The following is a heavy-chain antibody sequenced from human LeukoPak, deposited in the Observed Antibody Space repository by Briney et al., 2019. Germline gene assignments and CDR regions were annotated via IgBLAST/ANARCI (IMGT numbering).Heavy chain of an antibody. CDR2: ISSSSSTI. CDR3: ARDWGPMLRGSYFDY. Sequence: GRSLRLSCAASGFTFCSYSMNWVREAPGQGLEWVSYISSSSSTIYYADSVTGRFTISRDNAKNSLYPQMNSLRAEDTAVYYCARDWGPMLRGSYFDYWGQGTLVTVSS. J-gene: IGHJ4*02. D-gene: IGHD3-10*02. V-gene: IGHV3-48*01. CDR1: GFTFCSYS.